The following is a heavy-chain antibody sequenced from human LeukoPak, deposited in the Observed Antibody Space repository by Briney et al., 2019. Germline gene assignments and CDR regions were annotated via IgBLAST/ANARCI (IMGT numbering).Heavy chain of an antibody. Sequence: ASVKVSCKASGHTFTNYGISWVRQAPGQGLEWMSWISGYNGKTNYALKLRGRVTMTTDTSTSTAYMELRSLRADDTAVYYCARDEKKYCSGGTCPAYFDYWGQGTLVTVSS. D-gene: IGHD2-15*01. CDR3: ARDEKKYCSGGTCPAYFDY. CDR2: ISGYNGKT. J-gene: IGHJ4*02. V-gene: IGHV1-18*01. CDR1: GHTFTNYG.